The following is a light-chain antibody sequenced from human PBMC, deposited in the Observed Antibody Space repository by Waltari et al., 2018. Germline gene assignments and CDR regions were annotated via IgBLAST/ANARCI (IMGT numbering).Light chain of an antibody. CDR3: QQSYNAPYT. CDR2: VAS. V-gene: IGKV1-39*01. Sequence: DIQMTQSPSFLPASVGDRVTITCRSSQSISNYLNWYQHKPGEPPKLLVYVASNLQRGVPSRFSGSGSETDFTITISSLQLEDFATYYCQQSYNAPYTFGQGTNVEIK. CDR1: QSISNY. J-gene: IGKJ2*01.